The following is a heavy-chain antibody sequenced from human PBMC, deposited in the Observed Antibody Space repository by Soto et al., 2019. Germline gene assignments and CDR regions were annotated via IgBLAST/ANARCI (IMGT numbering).Heavy chain of an antibody. Sequence: QVQLVQSGAEVKKPGASVKVSCKASGYTFTSYGISWVRQAPGQGLEWMGWISAYNGNTNYAQKLQGRVTMTTDTSTSAAYMELRSLSSDDTAVYYCARVRGEIVVVPAATPYYYYGMDVWGQGTTVTVSS. CDR2: ISAYNGNT. D-gene: IGHD2-2*01. CDR1: GYTFTSYG. V-gene: IGHV1-18*01. J-gene: IGHJ6*02. CDR3: ARVRGEIVVVPAATPYYYYGMDV.